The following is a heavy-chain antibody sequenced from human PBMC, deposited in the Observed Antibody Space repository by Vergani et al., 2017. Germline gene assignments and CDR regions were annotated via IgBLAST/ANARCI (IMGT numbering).Heavy chain of an antibody. CDR1: GYTFTSYY. D-gene: IGHD1-14*01. V-gene: IGHV1-46*03. J-gene: IGHJ5*02. CDR2: INPSGGST. CDR3: ARDVAFGYNLGWFDP. Sequence: VQLVQSGAAVKKPGASVKVSCKASGYTFTSYYMHWVRQAPGQGLEWMGIINPSGGSTSYAQKFQGRVTMTRDTSTSTVYMELSSLRSEDTAVYYCARDVAFGYNLGWFDPWGQGTLVTVSS.